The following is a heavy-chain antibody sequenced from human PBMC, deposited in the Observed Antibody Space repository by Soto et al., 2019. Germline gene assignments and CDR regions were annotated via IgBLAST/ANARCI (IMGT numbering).Heavy chain of an antibody. CDR2: ISTYNSRT. J-gene: IGHJ6*02. V-gene: IGHV1-18*04. CDR1: GYTFTSHG. CDR3: ARARYCASTSCYKHYYYGMDS. Sequence: XPVEASCHASGYTFTSHGIHWVRQAPGQGLEWLGWISTYNSRTHYSQKVQVRVTMTTDTSTSTAYLDLRSLTFDDTAVYYCARARYCASTSCYKHYYYGMDSWGQGTTVTVYS. D-gene: IGHD2-2*02.